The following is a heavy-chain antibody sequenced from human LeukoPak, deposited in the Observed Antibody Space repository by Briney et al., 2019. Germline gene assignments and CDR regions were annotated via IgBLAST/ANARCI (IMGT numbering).Heavy chain of an antibody. J-gene: IGHJ5*02. V-gene: IGHV4-30-4*01. Sequence: SSETLSLTCTVSGGSISSGDYYWSWIRQPPGKGLEWIGYIYYSGSTYYNPSLKSRVTISVDTSKNQFSLKLSSVTAADTAVYYCARHGSTVVTPSWFDPWGQGTLVTVSS. CDR1: GGSISSGDYY. D-gene: IGHD4-23*01. CDR3: ARHGSTVVTPSWFDP. CDR2: IYYSGST.